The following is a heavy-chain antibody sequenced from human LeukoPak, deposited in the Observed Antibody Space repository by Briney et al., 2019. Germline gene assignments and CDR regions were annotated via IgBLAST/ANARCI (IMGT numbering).Heavy chain of an antibody. CDR3: ARVEIFGDYYMDV. J-gene: IGHJ6*03. CDR2: ISSSSSTV. Sequence: GGSLRLSCAASGFTFSSYSMNWVRQAPGKGLEWVSYISSSSSTVYYADSVKGRFTISRDNAKNSLYLQMNSLRAEDTAVYYCARVEIFGDYYMDVWGKGTTVTVSS. V-gene: IGHV3-48*01. D-gene: IGHD3-3*01. CDR1: GFTFSSYS.